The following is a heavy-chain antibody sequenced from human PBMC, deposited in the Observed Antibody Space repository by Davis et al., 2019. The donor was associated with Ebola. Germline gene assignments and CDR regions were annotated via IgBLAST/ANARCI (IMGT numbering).Heavy chain of an antibody. CDR1: GGSFSSYY. CDR3: ARRQRYCGGGSCNNWFDP. J-gene: IGHJ5*02. V-gene: IGHV4-34*01. D-gene: IGHD2-15*01. Sequence: MPSATLSLTCAVYGGSFSSYYWSWIRQPPGKGLEWIGTINQSGSTNYNPSLKSRVSISIDSSKNQFSLKLSSVTAADTAIYFCARRQRYCGGGSCNNWFDPWDQGTLVTVSS. CDR2: INQSGST.